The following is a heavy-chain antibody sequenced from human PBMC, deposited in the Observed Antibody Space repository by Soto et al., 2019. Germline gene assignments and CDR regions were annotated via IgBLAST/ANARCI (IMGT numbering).Heavy chain of an antibody. Sequence: EVQLVESGGRLVQRGGSLRLSCSGSGFIFGDHVMDWVRQAPGKGLEWVAGISGSGNSPFFRDSVKGRFTISRDNSKNTVYLEMNNLRDEDSAMYFCARGTHSYSGSNELDAWGLGTLVTVSS. J-gene: IGHJ5*02. CDR1: GFIFGDHV. CDR3: ARGTHSYSGSNELDA. CDR2: ISGSGNSP. V-gene: IGHV3-23*04. D-gene: IGHD1-26*01.